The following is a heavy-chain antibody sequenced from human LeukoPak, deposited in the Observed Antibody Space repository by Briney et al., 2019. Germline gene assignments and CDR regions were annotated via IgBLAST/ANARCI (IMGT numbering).Heavy chain of an antibody. V-gene: IGHV3-15*01. CDR3: TPDRSIHRGGACPTVDY. Sequence: GGSLRLSCAACGFTFSNAWMIWLRQAPGKGLEGVGRIKSKTDGGTTDYAAPVKGRFTISRDDSKNTLYLQMNSLKTEDTAVYYCTPDRSIHRGGACPTVDYWGQGTLVTVSS. CDR2: IKSKTDGGTT. CDR1: GFTFSNAW. J-gene: IGHJ4*02. D-gene: IGHD3-16*02.